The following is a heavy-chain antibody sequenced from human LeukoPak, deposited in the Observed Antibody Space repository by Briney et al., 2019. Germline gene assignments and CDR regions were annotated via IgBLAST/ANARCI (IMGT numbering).Heavy chain of an antibody. CDR3: AKRDMVRGVK. CDR2: ISGSGGST. D-gene: IGHD3-10*01. Sequence: GGTLRLSCAASGFTFSSYGMNWVRQAPGQGLEWVSAISGSGGSTYYADSVKGRFTISRDNSKNTLYLQMNSLRAEDTAVYYCAKRDMVRGVKWGQGTLVTVSS. CDR1: GFTFSSYG. V-gene: IGHV3-23*01. J-gene: IGHJ4*02.